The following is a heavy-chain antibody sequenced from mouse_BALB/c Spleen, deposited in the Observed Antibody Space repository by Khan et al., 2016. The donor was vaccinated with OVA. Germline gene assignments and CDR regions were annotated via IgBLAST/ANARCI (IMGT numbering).Heavy chain of an antibody. V-gene: IGHV2-9*02. D-gene: IGHD3-3*01. CDR3: DRSKYLARY. CDR1: GYSLTRYG. CDR2: IWAGGST. J-gene: IGHJ2*01. Sequence: QVQLKESGPGLVAPSQSLSITCTVYGYSLTRYGVHWVRQPPGKGLEWLGLIWAGGSTNYNWALMSRLSISIDNSKSRVFLIMNRLQTDDTALYYCDRSKYLARYWGQGTTLTVSS.